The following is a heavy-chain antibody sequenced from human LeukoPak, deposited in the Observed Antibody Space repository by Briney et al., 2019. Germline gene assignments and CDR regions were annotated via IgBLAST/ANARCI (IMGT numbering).Heavy chain of an antibody. Sequence: GGSLRLSCAASGFTFSSYWMHWVRQAPGKGLVWVSRINSDGSSTSYADSVKGRFTISRDNAKNTLYLQMNSLRAEDTAVYYCARDRAFVGIVARTYGMDVWGQGTTVTISS. CDR2: INSDGSST. CDR3: ARDRAFVGIVARTYGMDV. D-gene: IGHD5-12*01. J-gene: IGHJ6*02. V-gene: IGHV3-74*01. CDR1: GFTFSSYW.